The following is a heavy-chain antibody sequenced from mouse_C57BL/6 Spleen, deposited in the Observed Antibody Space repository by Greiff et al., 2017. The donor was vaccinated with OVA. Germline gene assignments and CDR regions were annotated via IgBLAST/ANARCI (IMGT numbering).Heavy chain of an antibody. V-gene: IGHV1-15*01. CDR2: IDPETGGT. CDR3: TRCYDYDVRTWFAY. CDR1: GYTFTDYE. D-gene: IGHD2-4*01. J-gene: IGHJ3*01. Sequence: QVQLQQSGAELVRPGASVTLSCKASGYTFTDYEMHWVKQTPVHGLEWIGAIDPETGGTAYNQKFKGKAILTADKSSSTAYMELRSLTSEDSAVYYCTRCYDYDVRTWFAYWGQGTLVTVSA.